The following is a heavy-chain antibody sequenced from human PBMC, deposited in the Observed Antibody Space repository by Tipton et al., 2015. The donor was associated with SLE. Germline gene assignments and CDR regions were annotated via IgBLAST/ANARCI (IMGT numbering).Heavy chain of an antibody. V-gene: IGHV3-33*01. J-gene: IGHJ4*02. CDR3: ARGPGYNSGWYERYFDY. D-gene: IGHD6-19*01. CDR1: GFTFKNHG. CDR2: IWYDGSKT. Sequence: SGFTFKNHGMHWVRRAPGKRLQWVALIWYDGSKTYYADSVKGRFTISRDNFKNTVYLQMNTLRGDDTAVYYCARGPGYNSGWYERYFDYWGQGTLVTVSS.